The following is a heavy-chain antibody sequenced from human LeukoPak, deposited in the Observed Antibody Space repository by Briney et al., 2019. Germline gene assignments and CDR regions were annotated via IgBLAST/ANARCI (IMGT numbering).Heavy chain of an antibody. V-gene: IGHV4-4*07. CDR3: ASATGDYYYYYMDV. Sequence: SETLSLTCTVSGGSISSYYWSWIRQPAGKGLEWIGRIYYSGSTNYNPSLKSRVTISVDTSKNQFSLKLSSVTAADTAVYYCASATGDYYYYYMDVWGKGTTVTVSS. CDR2: IYYSGST. CDR1: GGSISSYY. D-gene: IGHD2-15*01. J-gene: IGHJ6*03.